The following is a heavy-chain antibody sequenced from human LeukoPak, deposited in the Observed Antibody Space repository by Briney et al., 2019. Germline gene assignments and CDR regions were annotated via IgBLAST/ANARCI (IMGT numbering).Heavy chain of an antibody. CDR2: INPSGGST. Sequence: ASVKVSCKASGYTFTSYYMHWVRQAPGQGLEWMGIINPSGGSTSYAQKFQGRVTMTRDTSTSTVYMELSSLRSEDTAVYYCASSSSGWIGFDYWGQGTLVTVSS. CDR3: ASSSSGWIGFDY. J-gene: IGHJ4*02. V-gene: IGHV1-46*01. D-gene: IGHD6-19*01. CDR1: GYTFTSYY.